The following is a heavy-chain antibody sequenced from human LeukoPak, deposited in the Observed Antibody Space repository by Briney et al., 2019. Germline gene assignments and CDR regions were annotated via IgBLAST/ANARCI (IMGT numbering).Heavy chain of an antibody. J-gene: IGHJ6*02. CDR3: AKDLDGRARTTVTPDYYYGMDV. V-gene: IGHV3-23*01. CDR1: GFTFSSYA. CDR2: ISGRGGST. Sequence: SGGSLRLSCAASGFTFSSYAMSWVRQAPGKGLEWVSAISGRGGSTYYADSVKGRFTISRDNSKNTLYLQMNSLRAEDTAVYYCAKDLDGRARTTVTPDYYYGMDVWGQGTTVTVSS. D-gene: IGHD4-11*01.